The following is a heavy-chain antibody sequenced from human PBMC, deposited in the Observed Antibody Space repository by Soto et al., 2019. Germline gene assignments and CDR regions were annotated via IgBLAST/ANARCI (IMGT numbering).Heavy chain of an antibody. CDR3: ARWRGTVAATHYYYYGMDV. CDR1: GYTFTSYG. D-gene: IGHD2-15*01. J-gene: IGHJ6*02. Sequence: SSVKVSCKASGYTFTSYGISWVRQAPGQGLEWMGWISAYNGNTNYAQKLQGRVTMTTDTSTSTAYMELRSLRSDDTAVYYCARWRGTVAATHYYYYGMDVWGQGTTVTVSS. CDR2: ISAYNGNT. V-gene: IGHV1-18*01.